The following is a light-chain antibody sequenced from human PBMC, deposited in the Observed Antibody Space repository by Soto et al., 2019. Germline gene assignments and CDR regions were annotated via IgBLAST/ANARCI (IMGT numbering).Light chain of an antibody. CDR3: SSYTSSSTLGV. CDR1: SSDVGGYNY. CDR2: DVS. V-gene: IGLV2-14*01. J-gene: IGLJ1*01. Sequence: QSALTRPASVSGSPGQSITISCTGTSSDVGGYNYGSWYQQHPGKAPKLMIYDVSNRPSGVSNRFSGSKSGNTASLTISGLQAEDEADYYCSSYTSSSTLGVFGSGTTLTVL.